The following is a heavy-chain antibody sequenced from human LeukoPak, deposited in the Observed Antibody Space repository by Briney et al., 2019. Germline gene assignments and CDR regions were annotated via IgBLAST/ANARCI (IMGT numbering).Heavy chain of an antibody. CDR2: ISSSSSHI. CDR3: ARDRLNIVATRSGFDY. J-gene: IGHJ4*02. CDR1: GFTFSSYS. D-gene: IGHD5-12*01. V-gene: IGHV3-21*01. Sequence: GGSLRLSCAASGFTFSSYSIIWVRQAPGKGLEWVSSISSSSSHIYDANSVKARLTISRDNAKTSLYLQMNSKRAEDTAVYYCARDRLNIVATRSGFDYWGKGTLFT.